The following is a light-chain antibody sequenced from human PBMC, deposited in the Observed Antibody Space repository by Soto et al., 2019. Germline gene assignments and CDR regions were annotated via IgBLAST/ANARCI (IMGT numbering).Light chain of an antibody. V-gene: IGKV4-1*01. J-gene: IGKJ2*01. CDR1: QSVLYSSNNKNY. CDR2: WAS. CDR3: QQYYNTLYT. Sequence: DIVMVQSPDSLAVSLGERATINCKSSQSVLYSSNNKNYLAWYQQKPGQPPKMLIYWASTRESGVPDRFSGSGSGTDFTLTISSLQAEDVAVYYCQQYYNTLYTFGQGTKVEIK.